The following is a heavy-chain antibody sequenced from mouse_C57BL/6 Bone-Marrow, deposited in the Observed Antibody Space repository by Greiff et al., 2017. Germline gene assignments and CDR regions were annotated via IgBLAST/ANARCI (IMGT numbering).Heavy chain of an antibody. Sequence: QVQLQQPGAELVKPGASVKVSCKASGYTFTSYWMHWVKPRPGQGLEWIGRIHPSDSDTNYNQKFKGKATLTVDKSSSTAYMQLSSLTSEDSAVYYCAIDPPSYYSPLAWFAYWGQGTLVTVSA. D-gene: IGHD2-12*01. V-gene: IGHV1-74*01. CDR2: IHPSDSDT. CDR3: AIDPPSYYSPLAWFAY. J-gene: IGHJ3*01. CDR1: GYTFTSYW.